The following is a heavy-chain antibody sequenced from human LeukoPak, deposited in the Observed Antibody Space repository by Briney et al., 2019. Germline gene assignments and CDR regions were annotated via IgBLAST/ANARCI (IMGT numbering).Heavy chain of an antibody. V-gene: IGHV3-23*01. Sequence: PGGSLRLSCAASGFTFSSYAMSWVRQAPGRGLEWVSTIIGSGGSTYYADSVKGRFTISRDNSKNTLYLQMNSLRAEDTAVYYCAKTTYDFWSGYWYYFDYWGQGTLVTVSS. CDR2: IIGSGGST. CDR1: GFTFSSYA. D-gene: IGHD3-3*01. CDR3: AKTTYDFWSGYWYYFDY. J-gene: IGHJ4*02.